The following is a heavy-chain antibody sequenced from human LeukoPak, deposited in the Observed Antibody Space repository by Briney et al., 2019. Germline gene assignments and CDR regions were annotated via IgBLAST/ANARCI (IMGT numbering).Heavy chain of an antibody. CDR2: ISGTGSST. CDR3: ASTKWFIGY. J-gene: IGHJ4*02. D-gene: IGHD3-22*01. CDR1: GFTFASYA. Sequence: GGSLRLSCAASGFTFASYAMTWVRQAPGQGLQWVSTISGTGSSTYYADSVKGRFTISRDNSKNTLHLQMNSLRAEDTAVYYCASTKWFIGYWGQGTLVTVSS. V-gene: IGHV3-23*01.